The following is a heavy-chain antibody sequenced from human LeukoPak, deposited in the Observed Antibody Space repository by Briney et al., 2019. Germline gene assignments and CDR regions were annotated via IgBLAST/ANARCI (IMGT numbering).Heavy chain of an antibody. CDR1: GGSFSGYY. CDR3: ATERRDGYNLDY. CDR2: INHSGST. V-gene: IGHV4-34*01. Sequence: SETLSLTCAVYGGSFSGYYWSWIRQPPGKGLEWIGEINHSGSTNYNPSLKSRVTISVDTSKNQFSLKLSSVTAADTAVYYCATERRDGYNLDYWGQGTLVTVSS. J-gene: IGHJ4*02. D-gene: IGHD5-24*01.